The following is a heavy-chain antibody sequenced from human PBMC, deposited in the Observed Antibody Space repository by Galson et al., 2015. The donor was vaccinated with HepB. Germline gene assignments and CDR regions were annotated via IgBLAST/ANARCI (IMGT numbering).Heavy chain of an antibody. CDR2: IIPIFGTA. CDR1: GGTFSSYA. Sequence: SVKVSCKASGGTFSSYAISWVRQAPGQGLEWMGGIIPIFGTANYAQKFQGRVTITADESTSTAYMELSSLRSEDTAVYYCACEDIVVVPAAIPAGGDWGPTGLYGMDVWGQGTTVTVSS. V-gene: IGHV1-69*13. D-gene: IGHD2-2*02. J-gene: IGHJ6*02. CDR3: ACEDIVVVPAAIPAGGDWGPTGLYGMDV.